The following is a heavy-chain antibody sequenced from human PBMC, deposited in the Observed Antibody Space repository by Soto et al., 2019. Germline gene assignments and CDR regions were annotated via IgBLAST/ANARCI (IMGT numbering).Heavy chain of an antibody. V-gene: IGHV5-51*01. Sequence: GSLKISCTGYGFSFTSYWIGWVRQVPGKGLECMGIIYPRDSDTRYNPSFQGHVTISVDESINNAYLQWSSLKTSDTAMYYCERTGVADAFEIWGQGTMVTVSS. J-gene: IGHJ3*02. D-gene: IGHD3-3*01. CDR1: GFSFTSYW. CDR2: IYPRDSDT. CDR3: ERTGVADAFEI.